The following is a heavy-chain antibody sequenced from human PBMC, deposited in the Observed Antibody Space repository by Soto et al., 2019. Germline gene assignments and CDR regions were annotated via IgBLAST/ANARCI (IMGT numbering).Heavy chain of an antibody. CDR1: GFTFSSYS. J-gene: IGHJ6*03. CDR2: ISSSSSYI. Sequence: GGSLRLSCAASGFTFSSYSMNWVRQAPGKGLEWVSSISSSSSYIYYADSVKGRFTISRDNAKNSLYLQMNSLRAEDTAVYYCARVGGDIVVVPDHYYYYYMDVWGKGTTVTVSS. D-gene: IGHD2-2*01. CDR3: ARVGGDIVVVPDHYYYYYMDV. V-gene: IGHV3-21*01.